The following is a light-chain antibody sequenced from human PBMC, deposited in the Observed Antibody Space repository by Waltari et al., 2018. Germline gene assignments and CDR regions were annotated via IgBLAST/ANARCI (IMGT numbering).Light chain of an antibody. CDR1: QALNTY. Sequence: IQLTQSPSSLSASVGDRVTITCRASQALNTYLAWYQQKPGKAPKLLIYAASTLQSGVPSRFSGSGSGTDFTLTISSLQPEDFATYYCQQLNSYPREFTFGPGTKVDIK. J-gene: IGKJ3*01. CDR3: QQLNSYPREFT. V-gene: IGKV1-9*01. CDR2: AAS.